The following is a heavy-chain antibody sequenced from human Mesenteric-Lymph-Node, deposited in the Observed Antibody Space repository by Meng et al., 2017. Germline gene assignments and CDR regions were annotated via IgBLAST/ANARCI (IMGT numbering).Heavy chain of an antibody. D-gene: IGHD2-2*01. CDR3: ARGGGCSSSSCDLDY. J-gene: IGHJ4*02. CDR1: GGSFSGYY. Sequence: VSRPQCGSGLLKPSETLSRTGAVYGGSFSGYYWRWIRQPPGKGLEWIGEINHSGSTNYNPSLKSRVTISVDKSKNQFSLKLSSVTAADTAMYYCARGGGCSSSSCDLDYWGQGVLVTVSS. V-gene: IGHV4-34*01. CDR2: INHSGST.